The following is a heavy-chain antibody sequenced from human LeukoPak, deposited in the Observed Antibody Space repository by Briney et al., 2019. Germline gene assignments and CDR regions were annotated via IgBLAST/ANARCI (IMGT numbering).Heavy chain of an antibody. Sequence: GGSLRLSCAASGFTFSSYTMNWVRQAPGKGLEWVSSISSTSSYIYYADSVKGRFTISRDNAKNSLYLQMNSLRAEDTAVYYCARDRCYDYIWGSYRPDYFDYWGQGTLVTVSS. V-gene: IGHV3-21*01. CDR2: ISSTSSYI. CDR3: ARDRCYDYIWGSYRPDYFDY. CDR1: GFTFSSYT. D-gene: IGHD3-16*02. J-gene: IGHJ4*02.